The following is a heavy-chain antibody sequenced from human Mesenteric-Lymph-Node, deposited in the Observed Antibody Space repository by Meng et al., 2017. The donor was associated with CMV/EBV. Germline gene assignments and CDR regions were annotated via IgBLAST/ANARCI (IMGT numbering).Heavy chain of an antibody. V-gene: IGHV3-30*02. CDR3: AKDLGNVAGY. J-gene: IGHJ4*02. CDR1: GFTFSSYG. Sequence: LSLTCAASGFTFSSYGMHWVRQAPGKGLEWVAFIRYDGSNKYYADSVKGRFTISRDNSKNTLYLQMNSLRAEDTAVYYCAKDLGNVAGYWGQGTLVTVSS. D-gene: IGHD4-23*01. CDR2: IRYDGSNK.